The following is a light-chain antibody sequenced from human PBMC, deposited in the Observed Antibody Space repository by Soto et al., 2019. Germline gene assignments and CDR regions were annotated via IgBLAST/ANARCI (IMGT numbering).Light chain of an antibody. Sequence: DIQMTQSPSSLSASAGDRVTITCRTSQSISTYLNWYQHKPGKAPKLLIYAASSLQSGAPSRFSGSGSGSDFTLTISSLQPDDFATYYCQQSYSIPWTFGLGTKVELK. CDR2: AAS. CDR3: QQSYSIPWT. J-gene: IGKJ1*01. CDR1: QSISTY. V-gene: IGKV1-39*01.